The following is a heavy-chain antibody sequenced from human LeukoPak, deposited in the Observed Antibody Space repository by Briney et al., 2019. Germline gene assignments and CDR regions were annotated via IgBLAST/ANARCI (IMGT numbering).Heavy chain of an antibody. J-gene: IGHJ4*02. V-gene: IGHV3-30-3*01. CDR1: GFTFSSYA. CDR2: ISYDGSNK. D-gene: IGHD2/OR15-2a*01. Sequence: GGSLRLSCAASGFTFSSYAMHWVRQAPGKGLEWVAVISYDGSNKYYADSVKGRFTISRDNSKNTLYLQMNSLSAEDTAVYYCAREEYEAIFDYWGQGTLVTVSS. CDR3: AREEYEAIFDY.